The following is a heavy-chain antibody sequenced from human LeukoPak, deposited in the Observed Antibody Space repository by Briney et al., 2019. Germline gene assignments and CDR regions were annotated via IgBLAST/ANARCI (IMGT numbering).Heavy chain of an antibody. CDR2: IYYSGSN. V-gene: IGHV4-31*03. CDR1: GGSISSGGYY. D-gene: IGHD1-7*01. Sequence: TSETLSLTCTVSGGSISSGGYYWSWIRQHPGKGLEWIVYIYYSGSNYYNPSLKSRVTISEDTSKNQFSLELSSVTAAGTAVYYYARVRQKYSWNYWFDPGGQGTLVTVSS. J-gene: IGHJ5*02. CDR3: ARVRQKYSWNYWFDP.